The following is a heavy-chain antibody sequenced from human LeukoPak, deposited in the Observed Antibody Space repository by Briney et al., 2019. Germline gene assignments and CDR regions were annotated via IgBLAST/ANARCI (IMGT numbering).Heavy chain of an antibody. Sequence: ASVKVSCKASVYTFTDYYMHWVRQAPGQGLEWMGWINPNSGGTDYTQKFQGRVTMTRDTSISTAYMELSRLRSDDTAVYYCARDRIAAAGLGSAPGGQGSLLTVSS. V-gene: IGHV1-2*02. J-gene: IGHJ5*02. D-gene: IGHD6-13*01. CDR1: VYTFTDYY. CDR3: ARDRIAAAGLGSAP. CDR2: INPNSGGT.